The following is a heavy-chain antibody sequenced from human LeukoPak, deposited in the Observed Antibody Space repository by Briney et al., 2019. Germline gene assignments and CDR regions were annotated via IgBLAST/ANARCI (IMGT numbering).Heavy chain of an antibody. D-gene: IGHD6-19*01. CDR2: ISSSSSTI. V-gene: IGHV3-48*04. CDR1: GFTFSSYS. Sequence: GGSLRLSCAASGFTFSSYSMDWVRQAPGKGLEWVSYISSSSSTIYYADSVKGRFTISRDNAKNSLYLQMNSLRAEDTAVYYCARDSSGWPGNFDYWGQGTLVTVSS. CDR3: ARDSSGWPGNFDY. J-gene: IGHJ4*02.